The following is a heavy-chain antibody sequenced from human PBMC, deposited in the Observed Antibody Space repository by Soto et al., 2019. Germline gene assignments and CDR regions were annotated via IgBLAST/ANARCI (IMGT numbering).Heavy chain of an antibody. CDR2: INHSGST. Sequence: QVQLQQWGAGLLKPSETLSLTCAVYGGSFSGYYWTWIRQPPGTGLEWIGEINHSGSTNYNPSLKSRVTISVDTSKNPFSLKLTSVTAAATAVYYWSRDKITGLFDYWGQGTLVTVSS. CDR1: GGSFSGYY. J-gene: IGHJ4*02. CDR3: SRDKITGLFDY. V-gene: IGHV4-34*01. D-gene: IGHD2-8*02.